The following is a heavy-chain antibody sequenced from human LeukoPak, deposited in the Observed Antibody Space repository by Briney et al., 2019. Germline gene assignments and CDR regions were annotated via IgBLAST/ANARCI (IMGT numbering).Heavy chain of an antibody. CDR1: GFTFSSYW. Sequence: GGSLRLSCAASGFTFSSYWMSWVRQAPGKGLEWVANIKKDGSEKYYVDSVKGRFTISRDNAKNSLYLQMNSLRAEDTDVYYCARVSSKATVRGLITKKNYYYYYMDVWGKGTTVTISS. J-gene: IGHJ6*03. V-gene: IGHV3-7*01. CDR2: IKKDGSEK. D-gene: IGHD3-10*01. CDR3: ARVSSKATVRGLITKKNYYYYYMDV.